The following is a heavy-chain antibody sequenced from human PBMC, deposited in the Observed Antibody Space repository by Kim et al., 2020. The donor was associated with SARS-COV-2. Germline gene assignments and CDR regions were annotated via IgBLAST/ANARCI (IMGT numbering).Heavy chain of an antibody. CDR2: IWYDGSNK. J-gene: IGHJ6*02. CDR3: AKVVVPAAMTGMDV. Sequence: GGSLRLSCAASGFTFSSYGMHWVRQAPGKGLEWVAVIWYDGSNKYYADSVKGRFTISRDNSKNTLYLQMNSLRAEDTAVYYCAKVVVPAAMTGMDVWGQGTTVTVSS. V-gene: IGHV3-33*06. D-gene: IGHD2-2*01. CDR1: GFTFSSYG.